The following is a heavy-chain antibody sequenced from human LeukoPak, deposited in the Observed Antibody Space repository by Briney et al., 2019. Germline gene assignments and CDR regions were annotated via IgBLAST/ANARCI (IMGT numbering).Heavy chain of an antibody. J-gene: IGHJ6*03. CDR3: ARVWYQLLSSHYYYMDV. V-gene: IGHV1-69*13. CDR2: IIPIFGTA. D-gene: IGHD2-2*01. Sequence: ASVKVSCKASGGTFSSYAISWVRQAPGQGLEWMGGIIPIFGTANYAQKFQGRVTITADESTSTAYMELSSLRSEDTAVYYCARVWYQLLSSHYYYMDVWGKGTTVTVSS. CDR1: GGTFSSYA.